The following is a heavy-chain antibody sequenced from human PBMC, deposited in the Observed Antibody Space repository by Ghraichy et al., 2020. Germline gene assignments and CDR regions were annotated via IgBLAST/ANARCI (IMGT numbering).Heavy chain of an antibody. CDR2: IYYSGST. V-gene: IGHV4-59*01. J-gene: IGHJ6*03. CDR3: ARAYSSSWYHYYYYMDV. D-gene: IGHD6-13*01. CDR1: GGSISSYY. Sequence: SETLSLTCTVSGGSISSYYWSWIRQPPGKGLEWIGYIYYSGSTNYNPSLKSRVTISVDTSKNQFSLKLSSVTAADTAVYYCARAYSSSWYHYYYYMDVWGKGTTVTVSS.